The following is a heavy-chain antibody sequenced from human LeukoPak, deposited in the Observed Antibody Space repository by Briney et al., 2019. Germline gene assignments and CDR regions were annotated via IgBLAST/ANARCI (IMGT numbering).Heavy chain of an antibody. Sequence: ETLSLTCTVSGGSXSSYYWSWIRQPPGKGLEWIGYIYYSGSTNYNPSLKSRVTISVDTSKNQFSLKLSSVTAADTAVYYCARHVLATFDYWGQGTLVTVSS. V-gene: IGHV4-59*08. CDR3: ARHVLATFDY. J-gene: IGHJ4*02. CDR2: IYYSGST. D-gene: IGHD5-12*01. CDR1: GGSXSSYY.